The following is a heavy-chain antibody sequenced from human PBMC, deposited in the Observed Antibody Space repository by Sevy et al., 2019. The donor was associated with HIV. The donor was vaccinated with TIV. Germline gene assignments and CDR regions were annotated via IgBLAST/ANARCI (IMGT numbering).Heavy chain of an antibody. CDR2: ISGSGGAT. Sequence: GGSLRLSCAASGFTFSSYAMSWVRQAPGMGLEWVSAISGSGGATFYADSVKGRFTISRDNSKNTLFLQMNSLRAEDTAVYYCAKALVVTATPYYFHYWGQRTLVTVSS. J-gene: IGHJ4*02. CDR3: AKALVVTATPYYFHY. D-gene: IGHD2-21*02. CDR1: GFTFSSYA. V-gene: IGHV3-23*01.